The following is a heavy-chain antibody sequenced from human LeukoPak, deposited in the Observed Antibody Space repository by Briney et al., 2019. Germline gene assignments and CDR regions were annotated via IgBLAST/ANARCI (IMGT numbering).Heavy chain of an antibody. J-gene: IGHJ4*02. CDR1: GGSISSGGYY. CDR3: ARDSTSSYDY. D-gene: IGHD2-2*01. CDR2: IYHSGST. Sequence: SQTLSLTCTVSGGSISSGGYYWSWIRQPPGKGLEWIGYIYHSGSTYYNPSLKSRGTISVDRSKNQFSLKLSSVTAADTAVYYCARDSTSSYDYWGQGTLVTVSS. V-gene: IGHV4-30-2*01.